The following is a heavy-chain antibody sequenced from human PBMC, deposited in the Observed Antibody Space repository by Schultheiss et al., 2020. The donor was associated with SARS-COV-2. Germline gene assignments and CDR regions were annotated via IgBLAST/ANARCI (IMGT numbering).Heavy chain of an antibody. V-gene: IGHV3-21*01. D-gene: IGHD1-26*01. CDR3: ARGGRLVGANYFDY. J-gene: IGHJ4*02. Sequence: GESLKISCAASGFTFSSYSMNWVRQAPGKGLEWVSSISSSSSYIYYADSVKGRFTISRDNAKNSLYLQMNSLRAEDTAVYYCARGGRLVGANYFDYWGQGTLVTVSS. CDR2: ISSSSSYI. CDR1: GFTFSSYS.